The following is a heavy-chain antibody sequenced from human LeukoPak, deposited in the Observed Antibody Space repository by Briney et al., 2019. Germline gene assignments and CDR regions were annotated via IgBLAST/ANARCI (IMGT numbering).Heavy chain of an antibody. D-gene: IGHD2-2*02. CDR2: INHRGST. CDR3: ARQADCSSTSCYIFDY. CDR1: GGSFSGYY. J-gene: IGHJ4*02. Sequence: SETLSLTCAVYGGSFSGYYWSWIRQPPGKGLEWIGEINHRGSTNYNPSLKSRVTISVDTSKNQFSLKLSSVTAADTAVYYCARQADCSSTSCYIFDYWGQGTLVTVSS. V-gene: IGHV4-34*01.